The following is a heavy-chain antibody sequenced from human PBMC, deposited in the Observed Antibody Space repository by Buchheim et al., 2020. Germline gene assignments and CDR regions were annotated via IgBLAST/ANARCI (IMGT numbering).Heavy chain of an antibody. D-gene: IGHD3-22*01. J-gene: IGHJ4*02. CDR2: IYYSGST. CDR1: GGSISSSSYY. Sequence: QLQLQESGPGLVKPSETLSLTCTVSGGSISSSSYYWGWIRQPPGKGLEWIGSIYYSGSTYYNPSLKSRVTISVDTSKNQFSLKLSSVTAADTAVYYCARVRGGTYYYDSSGYYHAAYYFDYWGQGT. V-gene: IGHV4-39*07. CDR3: ARVRGGTYYYDSSGYYHAAYYFDY.